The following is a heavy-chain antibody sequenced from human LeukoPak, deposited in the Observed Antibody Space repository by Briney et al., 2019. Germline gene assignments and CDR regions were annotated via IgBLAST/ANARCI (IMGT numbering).Heavy chain of an antibody. Sequence: SVKASCKASGGTLSSYAVSWVRQAPGQGLEWMGGIIPIFGTANYAQKFQGRVTITTDESTSTAYMELSSLRSEDTAVYYCASQRYCSGGSCYDYWGQGTLVTVSS. CDR1: GGTLSSYA. J-gene: IGHJ4*02. CDR3: ASQRYCSGGSCYDY. CDR2: IIPIFGTA. D-gene: IGHD2-15*01. V-gene: IGHV1-69*05.